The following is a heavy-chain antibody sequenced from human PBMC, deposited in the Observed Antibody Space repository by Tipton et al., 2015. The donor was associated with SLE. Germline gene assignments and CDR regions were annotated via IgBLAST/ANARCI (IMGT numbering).Heavy chain of an antibody. CDR2: ISDSEIT. CDR3: ASDGVWNPI. Sequence: TLSLTCTVSGGSISSHYWSWIRQPPGKGLEWIGEISDSEITDYNPSLKSRVTISVDTSKNQFSLKLSSVTAADTAVYYCASDGVWNPIWGQGTMVTVSS. CDR1: GGSISSHY. D-gene: IGHD1-1*01. V-gene: IGHV4-59*11. J-gene: IGHJ3*02.